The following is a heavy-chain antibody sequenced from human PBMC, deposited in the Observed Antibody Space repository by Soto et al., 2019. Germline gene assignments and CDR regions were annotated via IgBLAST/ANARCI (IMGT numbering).Heavy chain of an antibody. CDR2: IYYSGST. CDR3: ARDRAIAAAGGGHYYYGMDV. Sequence: SETLSLTCTVSGCSISSYYWSWTRQPPGKGLEWIGYIYYSGSTKYNPSLESRVTISVDTSKNQFSLKLNSVTAADTAVYYCARDRAIAAAGGGHYYYGMDVWGQGTTVTVSS. D-gene: IGHD6-13*01. J-gene: IGHJ6*02. CDR1: GCSISSYY. V-gene: IGHV4-59*01.